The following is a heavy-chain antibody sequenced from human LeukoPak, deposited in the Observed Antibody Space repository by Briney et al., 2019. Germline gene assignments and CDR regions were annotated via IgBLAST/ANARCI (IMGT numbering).Heavy chain of an antibody. CDR1: DFILRAYG. CDR2: VNFDGSST. Sequence: GGSLRLSCAASDFILRAYGMNWVRQAPGKGLVWVSHVNFDGSSTSYADSVKGRFAISRDNARNTLYLQMNSLRVEDTAVYYCARGVDYGLDVWGQGTTVTVSS. J-gene: IGHJ6*02. CDR3: ARGVDYGLDV. D-gene: IGHD2-15*01. V-gene: IGHV3-74*01.